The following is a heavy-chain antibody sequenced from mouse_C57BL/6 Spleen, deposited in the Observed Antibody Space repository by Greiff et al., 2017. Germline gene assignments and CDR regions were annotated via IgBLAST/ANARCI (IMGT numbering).Heavy chain of an antibody. CDR2: IYPGDGDT. CDR1: GYAFSSYW. D-gene: IGHD1-1*01. J-gene: IGHJ1*03. V-gene: IGHV1-80*01. CDR3: ARFNPIDYYGSSYWYFDV. Sequence: QVQLKQSGAELVKPGASVKISCKASGYAFSSYWMNWVKQRPGKGLEWIGQIYPGDGDTNYNGKFKGKATLTADKSSSTAYMQLSSLTSEDSAVYFCARFNPIDYYGSSYWYFDVWGTGTTVTVSA.